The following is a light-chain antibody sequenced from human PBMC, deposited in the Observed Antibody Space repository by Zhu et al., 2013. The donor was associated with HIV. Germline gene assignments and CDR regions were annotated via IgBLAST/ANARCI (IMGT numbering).Light chain of an antibody. J-gene: IGLJ2*01. Sequence: QSVLTQPPSVSGAPGQRVTISCTGSRSNIGAGHDVHWYQRVPGSAPKLLIYGSNNRPSGVPDRFSGSKSGASASLAITGLQADDEAEYYCQSYDNTLTGLVLFGGGTKVTVL. CDR3: QSYDNTLTGLVL. CDR2: GSN. CDR1: RSNIGAGHD. V-gene: IGLV1-40*01.